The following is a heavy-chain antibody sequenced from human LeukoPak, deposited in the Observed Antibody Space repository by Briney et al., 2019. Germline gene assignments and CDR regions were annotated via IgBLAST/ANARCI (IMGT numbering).Heavy chain of an antibody. CDR1: GFTFSDYY. V-gene: IGHV3-23*01. CDR3: AKQGCSGGGCYFDY. Sequence: GGSLRLSCAASGFTFSDYYMSWIRQAPGKGLEWVSAISGSGVSTYYADSVKGRFTISRDNSKNTLYLQMNSLRGEDTAVYYCAKQGCSGGGCYFDYWGQGNLVTVSS. J-gene: IGHJ4*02. D-gene: IGHD2-15*01. CDR2: ISGSGVST.